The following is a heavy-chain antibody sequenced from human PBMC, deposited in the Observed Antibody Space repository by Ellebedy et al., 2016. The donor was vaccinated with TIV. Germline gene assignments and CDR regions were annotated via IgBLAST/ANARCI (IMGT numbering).Heavy chain of an antibody. Sequence: PGGSLRLSCAASGFSFRSYWMSWVRQVPGQGLEWVANIRDDSEKYYVDSVKGRFPISRDNSKDSLYLQMHSLRVEDTAVYYCARRGSYGDYAVQINNWFDSWGQGTLVTVSS. CDR3: ARRGSYGDYAVQINNWFDS. CDR2: IRDDSEK. D-gene: IGHD4-17*01. V-gene: IGHV3-7*01. J-gene: IGHJ5*01. CDR1: GFSFRSYW.